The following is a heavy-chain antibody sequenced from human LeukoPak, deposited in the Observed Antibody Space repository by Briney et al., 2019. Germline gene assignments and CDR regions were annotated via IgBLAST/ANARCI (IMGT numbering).Heavy chain of an antibody. Sequence: PGRSLRLSCAASGFTFDDYAMHWVRQAPGKGLEWVSGISWNSGSIGYADSVKGRFTISRDNAKNSLYLQMSSLRAEDTALYYCAKDLPYGSGEYYGMDVWGQGTTVTVSS. D-gene: IGHD3-10*01. CDR1: GFTFDDYA. CDR2: ISWNSGSI. CDR3: AKDLPYGSGEYYGMDV. V-gene: IGHV3-9*01. J-gene: IGHJ6*02.